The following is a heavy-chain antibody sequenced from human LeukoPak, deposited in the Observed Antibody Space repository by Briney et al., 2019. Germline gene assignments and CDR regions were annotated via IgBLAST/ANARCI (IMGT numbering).Heavy chain of an antibody. CDR2: ISYDGSSK. D-gene: IGHD6-13*01. V-gene: IGHV3-30*18. Sequence: GRSLRLSCAASGFTFSSYGMHGVRQAPGRGREGVAGISYDGSSKYYADSGKGRVTMSRDNSKNTLYLQMNTLRTEDTAVYYCAQSHGDSSSPERESYYAMALWGTGTPGTASP. J-gene: IGHJ6*04. CDR1: GFTFSSYG. CDR3: AQSHGDSSSPERESYYAMAL.